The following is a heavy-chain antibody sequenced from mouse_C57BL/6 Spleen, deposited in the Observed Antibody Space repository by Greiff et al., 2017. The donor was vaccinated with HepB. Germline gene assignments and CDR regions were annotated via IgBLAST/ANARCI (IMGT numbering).Heavy chain of an antibody. V-gene: IGHV1-82*01. CDR1: GYAFSSSW. CDR2: IYPGDGDT. Sequence: QVQLQQSGPELVKPGASVKISCKASGYAFSSSWMNWVKQRPGKGLEWIGRIYPGDGDTNYNGKFKGKATLTADKSSSTAYMQLSSLTSEDSAVYFCARSWAMDYWGQGTSVTVSS. CDR3: ARSWAMDY. J-gene: IGHJ4*01.